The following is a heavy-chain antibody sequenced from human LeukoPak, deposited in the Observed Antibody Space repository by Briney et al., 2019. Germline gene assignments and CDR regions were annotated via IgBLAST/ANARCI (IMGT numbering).Heavy chain of an antibody. Sequence: SVKVSCKASGGTFSSYAISWVRQAPGQGLEWMGGIIPIFGTANYAQKFQGRVTITADESTSTAYMELSSLRSEDTAVYYCATSIFGVVPDAFDIWGQGTMVTVSS. J-gene: IGHJ3*02. CDR3: ATSIFGVVPDAFDI. CDR2: IIPIFGTA. CDR1: GGTFSSYA. V-gene: IGHV1-69*13. D-gene: IGHD3-3*01.